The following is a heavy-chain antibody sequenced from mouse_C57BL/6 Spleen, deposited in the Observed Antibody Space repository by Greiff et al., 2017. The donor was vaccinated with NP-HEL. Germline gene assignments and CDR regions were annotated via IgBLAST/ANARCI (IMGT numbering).Heavy chain of an antibody. V-gene: IGHV1-53*01. CDR3: ASYSNLYYYAMDY. CDR1: GYTFTSYW. J-gene: IGHJ4*01. D-gene: IGHD2-5*01. Sequence: QVQLKQPGTELVKPGASVKLSCKASGYTFTSYWMHWVKQRPGQGLEWIGNINPSNGGTNYNEKFKSKATLTVDKSSSTAYMQLSSLTSEDSAVYYCASYSNLYYYAMDYWGQGTSVTVSS. CDR2: INPSNGGT.